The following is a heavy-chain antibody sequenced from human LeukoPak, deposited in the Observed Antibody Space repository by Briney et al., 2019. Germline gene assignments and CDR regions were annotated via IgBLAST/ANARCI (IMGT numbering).Heavy chain of an antibody. CDR2: IGTSTSYI. CDR1: GFTFSTYI. Sequence: GGSLRLSCAASGFTFSTYIMNWVRQTPGKGLEWVSSIGTSTSYIYYADSVKGRFTISRDNAKNSLYLEMNSLRAEDTAVYYCAREPTYSSSWHTTCDYWGQGTLVTVSS. D-gene: IGHD6-13*01. J-gene: IGHJ4*02. V-gene: IGHV3-21*01. CDR3: AREPTYSSSWHTTCDY.